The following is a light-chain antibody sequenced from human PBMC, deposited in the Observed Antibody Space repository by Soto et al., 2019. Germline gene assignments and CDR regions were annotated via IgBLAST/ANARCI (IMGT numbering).Light chain of an antibody. CDR1: QSVLYSANNKNC. J-gene: IGKJ1*01. Sequence: DIVMTQSPDSLAVSLGERATINCKSSQSVLYSANNKNCLAWYQQKPGQPPKLLLYWASTRESGVPDGFSGSGSGPDFTLTISSLQAEDVAVYYCQQYYSTPRTFGQGTKVEIK. CDR2: WAS. CDR3: QQYYSTPRT. V-gene: IGKV4-1*01.